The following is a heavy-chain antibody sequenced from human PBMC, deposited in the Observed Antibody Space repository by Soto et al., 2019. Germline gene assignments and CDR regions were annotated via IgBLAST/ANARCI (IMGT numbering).Heavy chain of an antibody. D-gene: IGHD4-17*01. Sequence: QVQLVESGGGVVQPGRSLRLSCAAAAFTFSSYAMHWVRQAPGKGLEWVAVIWDDGSYKYYADSVKGRFTISRDNSKNTLYLQMHSLRAEDTAVYYCARDPSYGATVVDYWGQGTLVTVSS. V-gene: IGHV3-33*01. J-gene: IGHJ4*02. CDR2: IWDDGSYK. CDR1: AFTFSSYA. CDR3: ARDPSYGATVVDY.